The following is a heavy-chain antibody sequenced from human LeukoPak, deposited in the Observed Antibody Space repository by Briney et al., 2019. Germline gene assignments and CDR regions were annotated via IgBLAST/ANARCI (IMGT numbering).Heavy chain of an antibody. CDR2: FCTSGNT. CDR3: ATGAGAFDY. V-gene: IGHV4-4*07. J-gene: IGHJ4*02. CDR1: GGSISNWC. D-gene: IGHD3-10*01. Sequence: SETLSLTCSVSGGSISNWCWSWIRQPAGKGLQWIGRFCTSGNTNYNPSLKSRVTMSVDTSKNQFFLKVSSVTAADTAVYFCATGAGAFDYWGQGTLVTVSS.